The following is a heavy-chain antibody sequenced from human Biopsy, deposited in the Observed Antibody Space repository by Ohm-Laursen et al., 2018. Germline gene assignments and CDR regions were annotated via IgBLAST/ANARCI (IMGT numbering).Heavy chain of an antibody. J-gene: IGHJ3*01. V-gene: IGHV4-34*01. CDR3: ARGPYGDNAGAFDV. Sequence: SETLSLTCAVDGGSFSGYDWTWIRQPPGQGLEWVGEFSHTGTTIYNPSLKSRFTISLDKSKNHFSLRPTSVTAADTATYFCARGPYGDNAGAFDVWGQGTVVTVSS. CDR1: GGSFSGYD. CDR2: FSHTGTT. D-gene: IGHD4/OR15-4a*01.